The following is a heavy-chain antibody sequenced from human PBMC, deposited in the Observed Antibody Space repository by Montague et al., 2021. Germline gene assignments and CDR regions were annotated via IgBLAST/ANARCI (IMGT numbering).Heavy chain of an antibody. CDR3: ARHGDDEWQQMAF. CDR2: IFHSGSA. J-gene: IGHJ4*02. V-gene: IGHV4-4*02. D-gene: IGHD6-13*01. Sequence: SETLSLTCAVSGDFISSYTWWSWVRQPPGKGLEWIGEIFHSGSANYNPSLWSRITISVDKSKNEFSLHLNSVTPADTAVYYCARHGDDEWQQMAFWGQGTLVVVSS. CDR1: GDFISSYTW.